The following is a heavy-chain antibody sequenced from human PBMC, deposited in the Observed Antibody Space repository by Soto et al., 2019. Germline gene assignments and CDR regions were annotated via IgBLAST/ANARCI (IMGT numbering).Heavy chain of an antibody. CDR3: ARESRGRLYGMDV. V-gene: IGHV3-33*01. D-gene: IGHD1-1*01. CDR1: GFTFSSYG. J-gene: IGHJ6*02. Sequence: PGGSLRLSCAASGFTFSSYGMHWVRQAPGKGLEWVAVIWYDGSNKYYADSVKGRFTISRDNSKNTLYLQMNSLRAEDTAVYYCARESRGRLYGMDVWGQGTTVTVSS. CDR2: IWYDGSNK.